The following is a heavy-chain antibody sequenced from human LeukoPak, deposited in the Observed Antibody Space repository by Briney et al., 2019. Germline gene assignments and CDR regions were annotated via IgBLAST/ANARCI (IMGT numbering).Heavy chain of an antibody. CDR3: ARSMYSSSWYSPVDY. V-gene: IGHV4-59*01. D-gene: IGHD6-13*01. Sequence: SETLSLTCTVSGASISTYYWSWIRQPPGKGLEWIGYMYYSGSTNYNPSLKSRVTISVDTSKNQFSLKLSSVTAADTAVYYCARSMYSSSWYSPVDYWGQGTLVTVSS. CDR1: GASISTYY. CDR2: MYYSGST. J-gene: IGHJ4*02.